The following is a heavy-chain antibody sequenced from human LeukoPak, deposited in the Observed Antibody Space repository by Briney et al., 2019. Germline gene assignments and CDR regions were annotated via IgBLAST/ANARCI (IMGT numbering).Heavy chain of an antibody. J-gene: IGHJ4*02. D-gene: IGHD3-22*01. Sequence: ASVKVSCKASGYTFTSYDINWVRQATGQGLEWMGWMNPNSGNTGYAQKFQGRVTMTRDTSTSTVYMELSSLRSEDTAVYYCARVIRNYYDSSGYDYWGRGTLVTVSS. CDR1: GYTFTSYD. CDR3: ARVIRNYYDSSGYDY. V-gene: IGHV1-8*01. CDR2: MNPNSGNT.